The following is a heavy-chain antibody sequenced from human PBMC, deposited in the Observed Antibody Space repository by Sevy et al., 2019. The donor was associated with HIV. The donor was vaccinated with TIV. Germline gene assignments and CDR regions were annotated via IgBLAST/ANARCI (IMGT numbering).Heavy chain of an antibody. D-gene: IGHD6-13*01. V-gene: IGHV3-23*01. CDR1: VFTFSSYA. CDR3: AKTASSSWYERYYYFDY. J-gene: IGHJ4*02. Sequence: GGSLRLSCAASVFTFSSYAMSWVRQAPGKGLEWVSAISGSGGSTYYADSVKGRFTISRDNSKNTLYLQMNSLRAEDTAVYYCAKTASSSWYERYYYFDYWGQGTLVTVSS. CDR2: ISGSGGST.